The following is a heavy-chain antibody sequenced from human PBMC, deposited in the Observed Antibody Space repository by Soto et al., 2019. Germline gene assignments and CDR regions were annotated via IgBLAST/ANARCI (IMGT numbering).Heavy chain of an antibody. CDR2: IYSGGST. Sequence: GGSLRLSCAASGFTVSSNYMSWVRQAPGKGLEWVSVIYSGGSTYYADSVKGRFTISRHNSKNTLYLQMNSLRAEDTAVYYCARGPRRDGYYYYYMDVWGKGTTVTVSS. J-gene: IGHJ6*03. CDR1: GFTVSSNY. CDR3: ARGPRRDGYYYYYMDV. V-gene: IGHV3-53*04.